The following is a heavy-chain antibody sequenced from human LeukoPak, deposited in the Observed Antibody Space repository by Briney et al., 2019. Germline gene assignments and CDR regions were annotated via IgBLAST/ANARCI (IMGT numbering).Heavy chain of an antibody. CDR1: GGSISSRSYY. Sequence: SETLSLTCTVSGGSISSRSYYWGWIRQPPGKGLEWIGSIYYSGSTYYNPSLKSRVTISVDTSKNQFSLKLSSVTAADTAVYYCAREYYDILTGPAYDDYWGQGTLVTVSS. V-gene: IGHV4-39*07. D-gene: IGHD3-9*01. CDR2: IYYSGST. CDR3: AREYYDILTGPAYDDY. J-gene: IGHJ4*02.